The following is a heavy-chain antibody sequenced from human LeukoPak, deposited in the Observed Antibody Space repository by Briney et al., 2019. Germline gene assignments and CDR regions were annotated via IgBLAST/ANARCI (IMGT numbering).Heavy chain of an antibody. Sequence: SETLSLTCAVYGGSFSGYYWSWIRQPPGKGLEWIGEINHSGSTNYNPSLKSRVTISVDKSQNQFSLKVTSVTAADTAVYYCARKDYGDHRGFDYWGQGTLVTVSS. V-gene: IGHV4-34*01. CDR3: ARKDYGDHRGFDY. J-gene: IGHJ4*02. D-gene: IGHD4-17*01. CDR1: GGSFSGYY. CDR2: INHSGST.